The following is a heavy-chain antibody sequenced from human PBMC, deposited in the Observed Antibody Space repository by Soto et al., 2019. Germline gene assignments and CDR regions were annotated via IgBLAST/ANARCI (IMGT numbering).Heavy chain of an antibody. D-gene: IGHD1-7*01. J-gene: IGHJ5*02. Sequence: QVQLQESGPGLVKPSETLSLTCTVSGGSISSYYWCWIRQPAGKGLEWIGRIYTSGSTSYNPSLKSRVTKSVDTTKTQFSLKLSSVTAADTAVYYCARDRITGTYNYNWFDPWGQGTLVTVSS. V-gene: IGHV4-4*07. CDR2: IYTSGST. CDR1: GGSISSYY. CDR3: ARDRITGTYNYNWFDP.